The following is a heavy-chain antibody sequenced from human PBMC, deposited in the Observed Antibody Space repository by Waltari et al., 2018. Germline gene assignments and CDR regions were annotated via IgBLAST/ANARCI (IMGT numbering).Heavy chain of an antibody. V-gene: IGHV3-9*03. CDR1: GFTFDDYA. J-gene: IGHJ3*02. CDR3: AKDLHVAAATIGDASDI. D-gene: IGHD6-13*01. CDR2: ISWNSGSI. Sequence: EVQLVESGGGLVQPGRSLRLSCAASGFTFDDYAMHWVRQAPGKGLEWVSGISWNSGSIGYADSVKGRFTISRDNAKNSLYLQMNSLRAEDMALYYCAKDLHVAAATIGDASDIWGQGTMVTVSS.